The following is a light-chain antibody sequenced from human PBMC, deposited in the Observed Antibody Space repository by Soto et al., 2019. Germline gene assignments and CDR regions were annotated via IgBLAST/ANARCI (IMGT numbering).Light chain of an antibody. CDR2: GAS. J-gene: IGKJ2*01. CDR1: QSVSSSY. V-gene: IGKV3-20*01. CDR3: QQYDNSLYT. Sequence: ETVLTQSPGTLSLSPGERATLSCRASQSVSSSYLAWYQQKPGQAPRLLIYGASSRATGIPDRFSGSGSGTDFTLTISRLEPEDLAVYYCQQYDNSLYTFGQGTKLEIK.